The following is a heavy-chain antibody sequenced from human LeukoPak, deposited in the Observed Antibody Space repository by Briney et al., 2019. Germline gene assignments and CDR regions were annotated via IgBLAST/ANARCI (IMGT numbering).Heavy chain of an antibody. CDR2: MNPNSGNT. J-gene: IGHJ4*02. CDR1: GYTFTSYD. D-gene: IGHD3-3*01. Sequence: ASVKVSCKASGYTFTSYDINWVRQATGQGLEWMGWMNPNSGNTGYAQKFQGRVTMTRNTSISTAYMELSSLRSEDTAVYYCARGTATLGDLYDFWSGYYFDYWGQGTLVTVSS. CDR3: ARGTATLGDLYDFWSGYYFDY. V-gene: IGHV1-8*01.